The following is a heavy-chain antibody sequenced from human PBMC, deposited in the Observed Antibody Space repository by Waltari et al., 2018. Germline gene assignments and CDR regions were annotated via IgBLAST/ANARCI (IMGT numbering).Heavy chain of an antibody. CDR3: AKDKGFGEPPLPDFDY. D-gene: IGHD3-10*01. CDR2: ISWNSGSI. J-gene: IGHJ4*02. Sequence: EVQLVESGGGLVQPGRSLRLSCAASGFTFDDYAMHWVRQAPGKGLEWVSGISWNSGSIGYADSVKGRFTISRDNAKNSLYLQMNSLRAEDTALYYCAKDKGFGEPPLPDFDYWGQGTLVTVSS. V-gene: IGHV3-9*01. CDR1: GFTFDDYA.